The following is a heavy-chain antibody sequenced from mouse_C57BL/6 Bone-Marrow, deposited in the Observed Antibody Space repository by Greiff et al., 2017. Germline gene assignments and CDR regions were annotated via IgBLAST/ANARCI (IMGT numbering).Heavy chain of an antibody. Sequence: QVQLQQSGAELAKPGASVKLSCKASGYTFISYWLHWVKQRPGQGLEWIGYINPSSGYTKYNQKFKDKATLTADKSSSTAYMQLSSLTYEDSAVYYCARNPYYGSPWFAYGGQGTLVTVSA. J-gene: IGHJ3*01. CDR1: GYTFISYW. D-gene: IGHD1-1*01. CDR3: ARNPYYGSPWFAY. V-gene: IGHV1-7*01. CDR2: INPSSGYT.